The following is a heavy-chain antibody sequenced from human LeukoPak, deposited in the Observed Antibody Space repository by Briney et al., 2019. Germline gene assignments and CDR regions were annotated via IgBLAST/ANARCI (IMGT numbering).Heavy chain of an antibody. Sequence: GGSLRLSCAASGFTVSSNYMSWVRQAPGKGLEWVSVIYSGGSTYYADSVKGRFTISRDNSKNTLYLQMNGLRAEDTAVYYCASQDRCSSTSCYGGFDYWGQGTLVTVSS. V-gene: IGHV3-53*01. CDR2: IYSGGST. J-gene: IGHJ4*02. CDR3: ASQDRCSSTSCYGGFDY. CDR1: GFTVSSNY. D-gene: IGHD2-2*01.